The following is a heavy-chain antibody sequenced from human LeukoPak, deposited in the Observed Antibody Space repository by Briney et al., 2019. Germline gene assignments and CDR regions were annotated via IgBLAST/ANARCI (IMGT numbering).Heavy chain of an antibody. CDR1: GFTFSNYW. CDR2: MKEDGSEK. Sequence: GGSLRLSCAASGFTFSNYWMSWVRQAPGKGLEWVANMKEDGSEKNYVDSVKGRFTISRDNAQDSLYLQMSSLRAEDTAVYYCARDRGYSNFDYWGQGTLVTVSS. V-gene: IGHV3-7*01. J-gene: IGHJ4*02. D-gene: IGHD4-11*01. CDR3: ARDRGYSNFDY.